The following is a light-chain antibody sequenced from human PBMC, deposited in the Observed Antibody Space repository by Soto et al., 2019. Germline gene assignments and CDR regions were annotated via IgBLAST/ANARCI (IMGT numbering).Light chain of an antibody. J-gene: IGLJ2*01. CDR2: DVY. CDR3: CSRPSSDTHVV. Sequence: QSALTQPASVSGSPGQSITISCTGTSSDVGYYDSVSWYQRHPDKAPKLIIYDVYSRPSGVSNRFSGSKSGNTASLTISGLKTGDAADYYCCSRPSSDTHVVFGGGTKLTVL. CDR1: SSDVGYYDS. V-gene: IGLV2-14*03.